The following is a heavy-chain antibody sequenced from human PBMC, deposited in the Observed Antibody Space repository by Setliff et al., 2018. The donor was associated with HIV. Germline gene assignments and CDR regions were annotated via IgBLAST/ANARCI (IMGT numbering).Heavy chain of an antibody. J-gene: IGHJ4*02. CDR1: GFTVSSNY. CDR3: AKDRQLVTWTLDY. D-gene: IGHD6-13*01. V-gene: IGHV3-66*02. CDR2: IYSGGST. Sequence: PGGSLRLSCAASGFTVSSNYMSWVRQAPGKGLEWVSVIYSGGSTYYADSVKGRFTISRDNSKNTLFLQMNSLRAEDTAVYYCAKDRQLVTWTLDYWGQGTPVTVSS.